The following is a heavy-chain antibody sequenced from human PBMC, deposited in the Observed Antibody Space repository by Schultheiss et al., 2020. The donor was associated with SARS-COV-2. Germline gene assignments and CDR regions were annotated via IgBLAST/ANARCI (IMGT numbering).Heavy chain of an antibody. CDR2: IYYSGST. J-gene: IGHJ4*02. D-gene: IGHD6-13*01. CDR1: GGSISSYY. V-gene: IGHV4-59*12. CDR3: ARETGYSSSCYGY. Sequence: SETLSLTCTVSGGSISSYYWSWIRQPPGKGLEWIGYIYYSGSTNYNPSLKSRVTISIDTSNNQFSLKLTSVTAADTAVYYCARETGYSSSCYGYWGQGTLVTVSS.